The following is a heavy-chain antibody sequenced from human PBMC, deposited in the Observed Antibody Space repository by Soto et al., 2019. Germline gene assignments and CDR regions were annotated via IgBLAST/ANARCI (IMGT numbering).Heavy chain of an antibody. J-gene: IGHJ5*02. V-gene: IGHV1-69*13. CDR2: IIPIFGTA. Sequence: SVKVSCKASGGTFSSYAISWVRQAPGQGLEWMGGIIPIFGTANYAQKFQGRVTITADESTSTAYMELSSLRSEDTAVYYCARDLEGRSSSSANWFDPWGQGTLVTVSS. D-gene: IGHD6-6*01. CDR3: ARDLEGRSSSSANWFDP. CDR1: GGTFSSYA.